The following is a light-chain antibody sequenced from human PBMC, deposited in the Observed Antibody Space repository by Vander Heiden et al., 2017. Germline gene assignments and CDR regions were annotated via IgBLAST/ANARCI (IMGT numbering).Light chain of an antibody. CDR3: AAWDDSLNGHVV. Sequence: QSVLTQPPSASGTPGQRVTISCSGSSSNIGSNTVNWYQQLPGTTPKLLIYSDNQRPSGVPDRFSGSKSGTSASLAISGLHSEDEADDYCAAWDDSLNGHVVFGGGTKLTVL. CDR2: SDN. V-gene: IGLV1-44*01. CDR1: SSNIGSNT. J-gene: IGLJ2*01.